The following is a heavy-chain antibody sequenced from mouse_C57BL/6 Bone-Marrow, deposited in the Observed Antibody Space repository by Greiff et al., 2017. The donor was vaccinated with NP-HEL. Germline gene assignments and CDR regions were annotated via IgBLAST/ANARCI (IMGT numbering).Heavy chain of an antibody. CDR1: GFSLTSYG. J-gene: IGHJ4*01. D-gene: IGHD1-1*01. CDR2: IWSGGST. V-gene: IGHV2-2*01. CDR3: ARNYRERKDYYGSSFRGYAMDY. Sequence: QVQLKESGPGLVQPSQSLSITCTVSGFSLTSYGVHWVRQSPGKGLEWLGVIWSGGSTDYNVAFISRLSISKDNSKSQVFFKMNSLQADDTAIYYCARNYRERKDYYGSSFRGYAMDYWGQGTSVTVSS.